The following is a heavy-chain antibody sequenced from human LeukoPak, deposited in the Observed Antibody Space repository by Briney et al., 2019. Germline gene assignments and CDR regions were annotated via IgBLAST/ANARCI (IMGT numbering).Heavy chain of an antibody. CDR1: GYIFTSYW. V-gene: IGHV5-51*01. J-gene: IGHJ4*02. Sequence: GESLKISCKGSGYIFTSYWIGWVRQMPGKGLEWMGIIYPGDFDTRYSPSFQGQVTISADKSISTAYLQWSSLKASDTAMYYCARQRHYYDSSGYSMGGDYWGQGTLVTVSS. CDR2: IYPGDFDT. CDR3: ARQRHYYDSSGYSMGGDY. D-gene: IGHD3-22*01.